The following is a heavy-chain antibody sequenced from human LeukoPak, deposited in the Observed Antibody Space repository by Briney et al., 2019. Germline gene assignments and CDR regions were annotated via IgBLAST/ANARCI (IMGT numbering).Heavy chain of an antibody. J-gene: IGHJ4*02. Sequence: PSETLSLTCTGSGGSISSTSYYWGWIRQPPGKGLEWIATIYYSGDSYYNPSLKSRVTISLDTSKNQFSLKLSSVTAADTAVYYCARSTYYWPSYFDYWRQGTLVTVSS. CDR2: IYYSGDS. D-gene: IGHD1-26*01. CDR1: GGSISSTSYY. V-gene: IGHV4-39*07. CDR3: ARSTYYWPSYFDY.